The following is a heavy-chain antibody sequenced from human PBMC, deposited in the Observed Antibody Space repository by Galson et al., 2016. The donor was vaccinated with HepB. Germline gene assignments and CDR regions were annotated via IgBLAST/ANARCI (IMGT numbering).Heavy chain of an antibody. V-gene: IGHV1-8*01. Sequence: SVKVSCKASGYPFTTDHINWVRQASGQGLEWMGWLNPNTGDTGYAQKFQGRVTLTRNTSISTASMELSSLTSEDTAVYFCARALHTHSTGYADYGWYFDFWGQGSLVTVSS. J-gene: IGHJ4*02. CDR1: GYPFTTDH. D-gene: IGHD3-16*01. CDR3: ARALHTHSTGYADYGWYFDF. CDR2: LNPNTGDT.